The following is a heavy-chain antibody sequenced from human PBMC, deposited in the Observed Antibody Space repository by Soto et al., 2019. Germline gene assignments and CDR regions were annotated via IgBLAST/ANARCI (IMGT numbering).Heavy chain of an antibody. CDR2: ISGGGGPT. V-gene: IGHV3-23*01. D-gene: IGHD1-26*01. CDR3: AKIRDSWTDY. CDR1: GVTFSIYA. Sequence: EVQLLESGGGLVQPGGSLRLSCVASGVTFSIYAMSWVRQAPGKGLEWVSTISGGGGPTYYADSVKGRFTSSRDKSKNTLYLQMNSLRAEDTALYYCAKIRDSWTDYWGQGTLVTVSS. J-gene: IGHJ4*02.